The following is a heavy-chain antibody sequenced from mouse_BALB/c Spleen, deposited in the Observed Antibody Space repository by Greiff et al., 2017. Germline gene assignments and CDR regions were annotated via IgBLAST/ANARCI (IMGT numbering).Heavy chain of an antibody. J-gene: IGHJ3*01. D-gene: IGHD2-4*01. CDR3: ARSGGLRGGFAY. CDR1: GFTFSSFG. CDR2: ISSGSSTI. Sequence: EVKVVESGGGLVQPGGSRKLSCAASGFTFSSFGMHWVRQAPEKGLEWVAYISSGSSTIYYADTVKGRFTISRDNPKNTLFLQMTSLRSEDTAMYYCARSGGLRGGFAYWGQGTLVTVSA. V-gene: IGHV5-17*02.